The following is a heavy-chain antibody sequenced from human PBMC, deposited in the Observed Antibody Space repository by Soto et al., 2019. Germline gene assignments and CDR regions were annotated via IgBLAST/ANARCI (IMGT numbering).Heavy chain of an antibody. CDR2: TYYRSKWYN. V-gene: IGHV6-1*01. J-gene: IGHJ6*02. CDR3: ARTRVYDSYNYYGMAV. Sequence: SQTLSLTCAISEDSVSSNSVSWNWIRQSPSRGLEWLGRTYYRSKWYNDYALSVKGRITINPDTSKNQFSLQLNSVTPEDTAVYYCARTRVYDSYNYYGMAVWGQGTTVTVSS. CDR1: EDSVSSNSVS. D-gene: IGHD3-16*01.